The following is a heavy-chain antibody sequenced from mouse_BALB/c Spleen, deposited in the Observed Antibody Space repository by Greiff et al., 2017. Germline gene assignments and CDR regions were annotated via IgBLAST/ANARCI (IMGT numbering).Heavy chain of an antibody. Sequence: EVKVVESGGGLVQPGGSLRLSCATSGFTFTDYYMSWVRQPPGKALEWLGFIRNKANGYTTEYSASVKGRFTISRDNSQSILYLQMNTLRAEDSATYYCARDKPGPRFAYWGQGTLVTVSA. CDR1: GFTFTDYY. V-gene: IGHV7-3*02. J-gene: IGHJ3*01. D-gene: IGHD3-3*01. CDR2: IRNKANGYTT. CDR3: ARDKPGPRFAY.